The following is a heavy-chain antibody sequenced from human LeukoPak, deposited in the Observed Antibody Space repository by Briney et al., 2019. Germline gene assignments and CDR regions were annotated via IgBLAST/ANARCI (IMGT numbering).Heavy chain of an antibody. D-gene: IGHD2-2*01. CDR1: GFTSSSYD. J-gene: IGHJ3*02. CDR2: IRYDGSNK. V-gene: IGHV3-30*02. Sequence: GGSLRLSCAASGFTSSSYDMHWVRQAPGKGLEWVAFIRYDGSNKYYADSVKGRFTISRDNSKNTLYLQMNSLRAEDTAVYYCAKVLGYCSSTSCRGDAFDIWGQGTMVTVSS. CDR3: AKVLGYCSSTSCRGDAFDI.